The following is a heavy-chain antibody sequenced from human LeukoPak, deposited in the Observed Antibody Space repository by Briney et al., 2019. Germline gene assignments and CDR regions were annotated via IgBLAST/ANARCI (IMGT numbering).Heavy chain of an antibody. CDR3: ARDGITPFQHPFDP. V-gene: IGHV1-69*05. CDR1: GGTFSSYA. Sequence: ASVKVPCKASGGTFSSYAISWVRQAPGQGLEWMGGIIPIFGTANYAQKFQGRVTITTDESTSTAYMELSSLRSEDTAVYYCARDGITPFQHPFDPWGQGTLVTVSS. D-gene: IGHD1-7*01. J-gene: IGHJ5*02. CDR2: IIPIFGTA.